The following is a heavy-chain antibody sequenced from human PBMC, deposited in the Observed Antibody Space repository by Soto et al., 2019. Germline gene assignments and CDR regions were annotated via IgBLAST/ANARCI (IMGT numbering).Heavy chain of an antibody. J-gene: IGHJ6*03. D-gene: IGHD6-13*01. V-gene: IGHV1-69*08. CDR1: GGTFSSYT. Sequence: QVQLVQSGAEVKKPGSSVTVSCKTSGGTFSSYTISWLRQAPGQGLEWMGRIIPILGIANYAQKFQGRVTITADKSPRTAYMELSSLRSEDTAVYYCARDSSSSSSYYYYMDVWGKGTTVTVSS. CDR2: IIPILGIA. CDR3: ARDSSSSSSYYYYMDV.